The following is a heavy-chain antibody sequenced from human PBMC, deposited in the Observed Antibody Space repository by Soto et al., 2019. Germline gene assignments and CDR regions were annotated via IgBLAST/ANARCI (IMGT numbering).Heavy chain of an antibody. J-gene: IGHJ4*02. Sequence: ASVKVSCKVSGYTLTELSMHWVRQAPGKGLEWMGGFDPEDGETIYAQKFQGRVTMTEDTSTDTAYMELSSLRSEDTAVYYCAATQDRYCSGGSCFADFDYWGQGTLVTVSS. CDR1: GYTLTELS. CDR3: AATQDRYCSGGSCFADFDY. V-gene: IGHV1-24*01. D-gene: IGHD2-15*01. CDR2: FDPEDGET.